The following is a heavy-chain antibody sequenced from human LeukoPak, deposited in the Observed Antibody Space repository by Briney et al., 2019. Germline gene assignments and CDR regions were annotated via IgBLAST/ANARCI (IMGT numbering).Heavy chain of an antibody. CDR3: ARVRARYSGSYYDGVDAFDI. CDR1: DYTFSSYG. V-gene: IGHV1-69*13. Sequence: SVKVSCKASDYTFSSYGITWVRQAPGQGLEWMGGIIPVFGTANYAQKFQGRVTITADESTSTAYMELSSLRSEDTAVYYCARVRARYSGSYYDGVDAFDIWGQGTMVTVSS. D-gene: IGHD1-26*01. CDR2: IIPVFGTA. J-gene: IGHJ3*02.